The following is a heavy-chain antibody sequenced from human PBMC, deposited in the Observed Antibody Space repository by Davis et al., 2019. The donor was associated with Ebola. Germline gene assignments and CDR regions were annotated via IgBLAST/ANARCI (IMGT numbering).Heavy chain of an antibody. CDR2: MNPNSGNT. CDR1: GYTFTSYG. Sequence: ASVKVSCKASGYTFTSYGISWVRQAPGQGLEWMGWMNPNSGNTGYAQKFQGRVTMTRNTSISTAYMELSSLRSEDTAVYYCARGGVWWDAFDIWGQGTMVTVSS. V-gene: IGHV1-8*02. D-gene: IGHD2-15*01. J-gene: IGHJ3*02. CDR3: ARGGVWWDAFDI.